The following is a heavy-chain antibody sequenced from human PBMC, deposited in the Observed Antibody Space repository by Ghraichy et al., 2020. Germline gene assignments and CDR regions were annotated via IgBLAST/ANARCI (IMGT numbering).Heavy chain of an antibody. CDR3: ARGGCSDRTCRWLAKDPVDF. CDR2: IYHDGST. V-gene: IGHV4-59*11. Sequence: SETLSLTCSVSGGSLNTQDWSWIRQPPGKGLDYIGYIYHDGSTNYNPSLKGRVTISIDTSNNQFSLRLNSVTAADTAVYYCARGGCSDRTCRWLAKDPVDFWGQGKMVTVSS. CDR1: GGSLNTQD. D-gene: IGHD2-15*01. J-gene: IGHJ3*01.